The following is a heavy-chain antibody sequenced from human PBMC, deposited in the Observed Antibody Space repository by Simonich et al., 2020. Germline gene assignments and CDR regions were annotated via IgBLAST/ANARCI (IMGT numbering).Heavy chain of an antibody. D-gene: IGHD5-12*01. CDR1: GGPISSYY. CDR2: IYYSGGT. CDR3: ARHDRWLQFYFDY. V-gene: IGHV4-59*08. Sequence: QVQLQESGPGLVKPSETLSLTCTVSGGPISSYYWSWIRQPPGKGLEWIGYIYYSGGTNHNPSLKSRVTISVDTSKNQFSLKLSSVTAADTAVYYCARHDRWLQFYFDYWGQGTLVTVSS. J-gene: IGHJ4*02.